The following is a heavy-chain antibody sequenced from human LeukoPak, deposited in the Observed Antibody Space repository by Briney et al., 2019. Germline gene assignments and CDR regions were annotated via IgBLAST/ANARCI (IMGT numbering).Heavy chain of an antibody. CDR2: IYYSGSA. CDR1: GGSTSSGVYY. Sequence: SETLSLTCTVSGGSTSSGVYYWSWIRQPPGKGLEWIGYIYYSGSAYYSPSLKSRVTISVDTSKNQFSLKLSSVTASDTAVYYCAREIDYFFDYWGQGTLVTVSS. J-gene: IGHJ4*02. CDR3: AREIDYFFDY. D-gene: IGHD4/OR15-4a*01. V-gene: IGHV4-30-4*08.